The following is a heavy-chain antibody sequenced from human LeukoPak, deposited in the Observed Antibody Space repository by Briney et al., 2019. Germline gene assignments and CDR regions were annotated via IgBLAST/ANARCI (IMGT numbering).Heavy chain of an antibody. D-gene: IGHD3-10*01. J-gene: IGHJ4*02. CDR1: GFTFSSYG. V-gene: IGHV3-30*18. Sequence: GGSLRLSCAASGFTFSSYGMQWVRQAPGKGLEWVAVISYDGSNKYYADSVKGRFTISRDNSKNTLYLQMNSLRAEDTAVYYCAKDIARGLLWFGELNYFDYWGQGTLVTVSS. CDR3: AKDIARGLLWFGELNYFDY. CDR2: ISYDGSNK.